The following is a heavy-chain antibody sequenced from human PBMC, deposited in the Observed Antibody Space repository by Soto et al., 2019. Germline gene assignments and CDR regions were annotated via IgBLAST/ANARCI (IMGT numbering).Heavy chain of an antibody. CDR1: GYTFTSYG. CDR2: ISAYNGNT. Sequence: ASVKVSYKASGYTFTSYGISWVRQAPGQGLEWMGWISAYNGNTNYAQKLQGGVTMTTDTSTSTAYMELRSLRSDDTAVYYCARVRDIVATIYAFDIWGQGTMVTVSS. V-gene: IGHV1-18*01. D-gene: IGHD5-12*01. J-gene: IGHJ3*02. CDR3: ARVRDIVATIYAFDI.